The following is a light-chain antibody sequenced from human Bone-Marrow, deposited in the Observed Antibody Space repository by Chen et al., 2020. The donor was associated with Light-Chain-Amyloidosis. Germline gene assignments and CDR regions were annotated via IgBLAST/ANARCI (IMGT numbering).Light chain of an antibody. V-gene: IGLV1-40*01. CDR1: SSNIGAGYD. J-gene: IGLJ2*01. CDR2: GNS. Sequence: QSVLTQPPSGSGAPGQRVTISCTGSSSNIGAGYDVHWYQQLPGPAPKLLIYGNSNRPSGVPDRFSGSKSGTSASLAITGLQAEDEADYYCQSYDSSLSGSVFGGGTKLTVL. CDR3: QSYDSSLSGSV.